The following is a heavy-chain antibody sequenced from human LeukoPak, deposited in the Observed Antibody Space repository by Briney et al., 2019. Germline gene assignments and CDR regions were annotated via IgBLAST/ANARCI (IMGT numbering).Heavy chain of an antibody. CDR1: GGSISSYY. Sequence: SETLSLTCTVSGGSISSYYWSWIRQPPGKGLEWIGCVYYTGSTNYNPSLQSRVSISVDTSKNLFSLRLSSVTAADTAVYYCARADCTVASCYAWRDAFHIWGQGTMVSVSS. CDR2: VYYTGST. V-gene: IGHV4-59*01. J-gene: IGHJ3*02. D-gene: IGHD2-2*01. CDR3: ARADCTVASCYAWRDAFHI.